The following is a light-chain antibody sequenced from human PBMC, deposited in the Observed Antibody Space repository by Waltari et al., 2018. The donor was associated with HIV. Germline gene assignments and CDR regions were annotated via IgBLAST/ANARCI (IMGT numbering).Light chain of an antibody. V-gene: IGLV2-11*02. CDR2: EVT. Sequence: SALTQPRPVSGSPGPSVAISCSGTSSDVVGYSYVSWYQQHPGNAPTLMIYEVTKLPSGVPDRFSGSKSGNTASLTISGLQAEDEADYYCCSYAGSYTFVFGGGTKVTVL. CDR3: CSYAGSYTFV. J-gene: IGLJ2*01. CDR1: SSDVVGYSY.